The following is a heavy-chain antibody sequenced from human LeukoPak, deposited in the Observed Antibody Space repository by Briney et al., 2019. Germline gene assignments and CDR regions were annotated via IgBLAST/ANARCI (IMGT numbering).Heavy chain of an antibody. CDR2: ISSSGSTK. Sequence: GGSLRLSCAASGFTFSDYYMSWIRQAPGKGLEWVSYISSSGSTKYYADSVKGRFTISRDNSKNTLYLEMNSLRAEDTAVYYCARSDDILTGYYFYFDYWGQGTLVTVSP. CDR1: GFTFSDYY. V-gene: IGHV3-11*04. D-gene: IGHD3-9*01. CDR3: ARSDDILTGYYFYFDY. J-gene: IGHJ4*02.